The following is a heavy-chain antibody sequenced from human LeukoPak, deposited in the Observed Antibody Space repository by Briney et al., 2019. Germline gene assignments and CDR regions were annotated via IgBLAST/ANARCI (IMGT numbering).Heavy chain of an antibody. Sequence: ASVKVSCKASGYTFTSHYMHWVRQAPGQGLEWMGIFNPSGGSTIYAQKFQGRVTMTRDTSTSTVYLEMSSLSSEDTAAYFCARYYGSGSHFDYWGQGTLVTVSS. J-gene: IGHJ4*02. V-gene: IGHV1-46*01. CDR3: ARYYGSGSHFDY. D-gene: IGHD3-10*01. CDR1: GYTFTSHY. CDR2: FNPSGGST.